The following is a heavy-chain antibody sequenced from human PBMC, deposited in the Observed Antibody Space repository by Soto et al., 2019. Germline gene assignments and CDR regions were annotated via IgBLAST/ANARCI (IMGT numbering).Heavy chain of an antibody. CDR2: IYYSGST. Sequence: SETLSLTCTVSGGSISSYYWSWIRQPPGKGLEWIGYIYYSGSTNYNPSLKSRVTISVDTSKNQFSLKLSSVTAADTAVYYCAGKGNGYIGLFDPWGQGTLVTVSS. CDR1: GGSISSYY. CDR3: AGKGNGYIGLFDP. D-gene: IGHD5-12*01. J-gene: IGHJ5*02. V-gene: IGHV4-59*01.